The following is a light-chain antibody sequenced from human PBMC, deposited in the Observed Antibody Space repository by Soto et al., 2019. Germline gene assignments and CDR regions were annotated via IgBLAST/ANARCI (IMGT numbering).Light chain of an antibody. CDR1: RSIGTW. CDR2: DAS. CDR3: QQYKSSPV. Sequence: DIQMTQSPSTLSASVGDRVTITCRASRSIGTWLAWYQQKLGKAPKLLIYDASSLESGVPSRFSGSGSGTEFTLTISSLQPHDSATYYCQQYKSSPVFGQGTKVEIK. V-gene: IGKV1-5*01. J-gene: IGKJ1*01.